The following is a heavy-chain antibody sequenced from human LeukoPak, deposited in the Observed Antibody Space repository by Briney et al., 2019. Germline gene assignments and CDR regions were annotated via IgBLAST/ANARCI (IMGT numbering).Heavy chain of an antibody. CDR1: GFTFSSYG. J-gene: IGHJ4*02. D-gene: IGHD5-18*01. CDR2: IWYDGSNK. V-gene: IGHV3-33*01. CDR3: AGRLTGYSSGYIH. Sequence: GGSLRLSCAASGFTFSSYGMHWVRQAPGKGLEWVAVIWYDGSNKYYADSVKGRFTISRDNSENIVYLQMNNLRVEDTAVYYCAGRLTGYSSGYIHWGQGTLVTVSS.